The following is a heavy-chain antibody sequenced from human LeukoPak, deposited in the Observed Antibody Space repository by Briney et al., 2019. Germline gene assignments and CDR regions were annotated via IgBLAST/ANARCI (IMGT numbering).Heavy chain of an antibody. D-gene: IGHD3-22*01. CDR1: GGSFSGYY. CDR2: INHSGST. Sequence: PLETLSLTCAVYGGSFSGYYWSWIRQPPGKGLEWIGEINHSGSTNYNPSLKSRVSISADTSKNQFSLKLSSVTAADTAVFYCARQYSGGYYYFDNWGQGILVTVSS. J-gene: IGHJ4*02. CDR3: ARQYSGGYYYFDN. V-gene: IGHV4-34*01.